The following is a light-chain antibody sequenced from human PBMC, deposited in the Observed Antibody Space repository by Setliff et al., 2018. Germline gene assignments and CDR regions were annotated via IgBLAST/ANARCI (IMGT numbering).Light chain of an antibody. Sequence: SVLAQPAAVSGSPGQSITISCAGTSSDVGGYNYVSWYQQHPGKAPKLMIYEVTKRPSRVSDRFSGSKSGNTASLTISGLQAEDEADYYCLSYTSETTHALFAGGTKVTVL. CDR2: EVT. J-gene: IGLJ2*01. V-gene: IGLV2-14*03. CDR1: SSDVGGYNY. CDR3: LSYTSETTHAL.